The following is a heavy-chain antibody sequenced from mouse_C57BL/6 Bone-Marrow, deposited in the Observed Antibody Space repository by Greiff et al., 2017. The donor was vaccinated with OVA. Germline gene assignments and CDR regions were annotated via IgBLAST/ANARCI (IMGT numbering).Heavy chain of an antibody. CDR1: GFSLTSYG. Sequence: QVQLKESGPGLVAPSQSLSITCTVSGFSLTSYGVDWVRQSPGKGLEWLGVIWGVGSTNYNSALKSRLSISKDNSKSQVFLKMNSLQTDDTAMYYCASRIYYYGSSYVYAMDYWGQGTSVTVSS. J-gene: IGHJ4*01. D-gene: IGHD1-1*01. CDR2: IWGVGST. CDR3: ASRIYYYGSSYVYAMDY. V-gene: IGHV2-6*01.